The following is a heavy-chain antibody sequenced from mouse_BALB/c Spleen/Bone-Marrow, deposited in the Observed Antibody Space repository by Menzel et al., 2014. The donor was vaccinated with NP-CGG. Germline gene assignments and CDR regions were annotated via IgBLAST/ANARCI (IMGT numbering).Heavy chain of an antibody. CDR1: GYNFISYW. CDR2: INPGNGRT. CDR3: ARWGKGYFDV. V-gene: IGHV1S81*02. D-gene: IGHD1-3*01. Sequence: QVQLQQSGAELVKPGASVKLSCKASGYNFISYWIHWVKQRPGQGLEWIGEINPGNGRTNYNEKFKNKATLTIDKSSSTAYMQLSRLTSEDSAAYYCARWGKGYFDVWGAGTTVTVSS. J-gene: IGHJ1*01.